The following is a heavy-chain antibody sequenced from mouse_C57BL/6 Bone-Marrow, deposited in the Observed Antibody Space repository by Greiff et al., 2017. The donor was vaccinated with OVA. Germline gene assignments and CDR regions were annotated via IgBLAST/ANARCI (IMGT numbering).Heavy chain of an antibody. CDR1: GYTFTSYW. CDR3: ASHYYGSSYHWYFDV. D-gene: IGHD1-1*01. J-gene: IGHJ1*03. CDR2: IHPNSGST. V-gene: IGHV1-64*01. Sequence: QVQLQQPGAELVKPGASVKLSCKASGYTFTSYWMHWVKQRPGQGLEWIGMIHPNSGSTNYNEKFKSKATLTVDKSSSTAYMQLSSLTSEDSAVYYCASHYYGSSYHWYFDVWGTGTTVTVSS.